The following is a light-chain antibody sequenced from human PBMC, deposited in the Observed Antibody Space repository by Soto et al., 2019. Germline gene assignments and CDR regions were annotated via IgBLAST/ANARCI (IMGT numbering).Light chain of an antibody. CDR1: QSISSY. Sequence: IQMTQSPYSLSASVGDRVTITCRASQSISSYLNWYQQKPGKAPKLLIYAASSLQSGVPSRFSGSGSGTDFTLTISSLQPEDFATYYCQQSYSTLWTFGQGTKADIK. CDR3: QQSYSTLWT. V-gene: IGKV1-39*01. J-gene: IGKJ1*01. CDR2: AAS.